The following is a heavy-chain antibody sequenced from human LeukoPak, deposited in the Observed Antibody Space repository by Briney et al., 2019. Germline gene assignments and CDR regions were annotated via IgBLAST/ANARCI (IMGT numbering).Heavy chain of an antibody. V-gene: IGHV4-34*01. CDR2: INHSGST. D-gene: IGHD6-13*01. CDR1: GGSFSGYY. J-gene: IGHJ4*02. CDR3: ARERGIAAAGL. Sequence: SETLSLTCAVYGGSFSGYYWSWIRQPPGKGLEWIGEINHSGSTNYNPSLKSRVTISVDTSKNQFSLKLSSVTAADTAVYYCARERGIAAAGLWGQGTLVTVSS.